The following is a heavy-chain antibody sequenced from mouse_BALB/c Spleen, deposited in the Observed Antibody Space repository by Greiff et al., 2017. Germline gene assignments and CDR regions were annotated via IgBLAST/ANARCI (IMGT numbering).Heavy chain of an antibody. D-gene: IGHD2-3*01. CDR1: GYSFTGYY. J-gene: IGHJ4*01. CDR2: INPYNGAT. Sequence: EVQLQQSGPELVKPGASVKISCKASGYSFTGYYMHWVKQSHVKSLEWIGRINPYNGATSYNQNFKDKASLTVDKSSSTAYMELHSLTSEDSAVYYCARGGDGYYLYAMDYWGQGTSVTVSS. V-gene: IGHV1-31*01. CDR3: ARGGDGYYLYAMDY.